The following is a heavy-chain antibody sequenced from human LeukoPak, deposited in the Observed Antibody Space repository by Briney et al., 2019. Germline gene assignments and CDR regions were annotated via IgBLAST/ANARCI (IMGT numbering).Heavy chain of an antibody. Sequence: PGGSLRLSCAASGFTFSSYSMMWVRQAPGKGLEWVSYISSSSTTIYYADSVKGRFTISRDNAKNTLYLQMNSLRAEDTAVYYCARDLYSSSWWNFDYWGQGTLVTVSS. CDR1: GFTFSSYS. J-gene: IGHJ4*02. D-gene: IGHD6-13*01. CDR3: ARDLYSSSWWNFDY. CDR2: ISSSSTTI. V-gene: IGHV3-48*04.